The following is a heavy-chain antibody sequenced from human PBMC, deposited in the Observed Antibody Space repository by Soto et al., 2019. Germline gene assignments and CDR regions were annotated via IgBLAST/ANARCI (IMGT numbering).Heavy chain of an antibody. CDR1: GFTFSSYG. Sequence: GGSLRLSCAASGFTFSSYGMHWVRQAPGKGLEWVAVIWYDGSNKYYADSVKGRFTISRDNSKNTLYLQMNSLRAEDTAVYYCARDLLDIVVVPAAPNGIAAAGGADYWGQGTLVTVSS. CDR3: ARDLLDIVVVPAAPNGIAAAGGADY. J-gene: IGHJ4*02. D-gene: IGHD2-2*03. CDR2: IWYDGSNK. V-gene: IGHV3-33*01.